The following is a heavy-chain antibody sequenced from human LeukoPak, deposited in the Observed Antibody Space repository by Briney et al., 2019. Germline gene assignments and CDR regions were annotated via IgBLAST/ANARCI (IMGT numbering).Heavy chain of an antibody. Sequence: GGSLRLSCAASGFTFSNAWMSWVRQAPGKGLEWVGRIKSKTDGGTTDYAAPVKGRFTISRDDSKNTLYLQMNSLKTEDTAVYYCTTFLQTMVRGVIHDPQFPWGQGTLVTVSS. V-gene: IGHV3-15*01. J-gene: IGHJ5*02. CDR2: IKSKTDGGTT. D-gene: IGHD3-10*01. CDR1: GFTFSNAW. CDR3: TTFLQTMVRGVIHDPQFP.